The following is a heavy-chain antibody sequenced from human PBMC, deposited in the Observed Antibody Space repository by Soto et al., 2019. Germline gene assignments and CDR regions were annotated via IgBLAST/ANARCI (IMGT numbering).Heavy chain of an antibody. J-gene: IGHJ4*02. CDR2: ISGSGGST. CDR1: GFTFNTYV. V-gene: IGHV3-23*01. D-gene: IGHD6-6*01. Sequence: LRLSCAATGFTFNTYVMSWVRQAPGKGLEWVSAISGSGGSTYYADSVKGRFTISRDDSKNMLYLQMNSLRAEDTAVYYCARTPPIYRSSSGQDYWGQGTLVTVSS. CDR3: ARTPPIYRSSSGQDY.